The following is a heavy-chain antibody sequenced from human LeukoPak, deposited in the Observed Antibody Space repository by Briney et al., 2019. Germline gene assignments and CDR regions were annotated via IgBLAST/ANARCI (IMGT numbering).Heavy chain of an antibody. D-gene: IGHD3-22*01. CDR2: IYHSGST. Sequence: SETLSLTCAVSGGSISSSNWWSWVRQPPGKGLGWIGEIYHSGSTNYNPSLKSRVTISVDKSKNQFSLKLSSVTAADTAVYYCARDRPITYYYDSSGYYLSLWGQGTLVTVSS. V-gene: IGHV4-4*02. CDR1: GGSISSSNW. CDR3: ARDRPITYYYDSSGYYLSL. J-gene: IGHJ4*02.